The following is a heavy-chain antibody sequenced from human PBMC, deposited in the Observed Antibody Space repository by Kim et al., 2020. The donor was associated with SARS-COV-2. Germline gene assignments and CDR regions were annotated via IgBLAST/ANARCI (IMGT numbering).Heavy chain of an antibody. J-gene: IGHJ4*02. Sequence: GGSLRLSCAASGFTFSDYAMHWVRQAPGKGLEWVSLISCDGGSTYYADSVKGRFTISRDNSKNSLYLQMNSLRAEDTALYYCAKDLYTRDDGSGLYADYWGQGTLVTVSS. CDR3: AKDLYTRDDGSGLYADY. CDR1: GFTFSDYA. D-gene: IGHD3-22*01. V-gene: IGHV3-43D*04. CDR2: ISCDGGST.